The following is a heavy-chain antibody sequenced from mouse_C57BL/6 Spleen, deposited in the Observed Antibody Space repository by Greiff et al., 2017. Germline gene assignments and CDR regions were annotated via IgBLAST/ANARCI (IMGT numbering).Heavy chain of an antibody. D-gene: IGHD2-4*01. Sequence: VQLKQSGAELVRPGASVKLSCTASGFNIKDYYMHWVKTRPEQGLEWIGRIDPEDGDTEYAPKFQGKATMTADTSSHTAYLQLSSLTSEDTAVYYCTSLDYDGEYYAMDYWGQGTSVTVSS. J-gene: IGHJ4*01. CDR2: IDPEDGDT. V-gene: IGHV14-1*01. CDR3: TSLDYDGEYYAMDY. CDR1: GFNIKDYY.